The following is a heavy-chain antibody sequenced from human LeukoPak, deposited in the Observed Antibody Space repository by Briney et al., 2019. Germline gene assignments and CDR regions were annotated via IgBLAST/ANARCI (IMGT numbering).Heavy chain of an antibody. D-gene: IGHD2-15*01. CDR3: ARGKVVVAATLKWFDP. CDR2: INHSGST. V-gene: IGHV4-34*01. CDR1: GGSFSGYY. J-gene: IGHJ5*02. Sequence: SETLSLTCAVYGGSFSGYYWSWIRQPPGKGLEWIGEINHSGSTNYNPSLKSRVTISVDTSKNQFSLKLSSVTAADTAVYYCARGKVVVAATLKWFDPLGPGNPGHRLL.